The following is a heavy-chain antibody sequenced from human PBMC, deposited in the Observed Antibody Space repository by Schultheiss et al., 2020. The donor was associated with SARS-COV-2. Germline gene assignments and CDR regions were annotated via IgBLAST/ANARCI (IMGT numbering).Heavy chain of an antibody. V-gene: IGHV4-59*01. D-gene: IGHD3-10*01. CDR1: GGSISSYY. CDR2: IYESGST. CDR3: ARAQGVLYYYYGMDV. Sequence: SQTLSLTCTVSGGSISSYYWSWLRQPPGKGLEWIGFIYESGSTNYNPSLKSRVTISVDTSKNQFSLKLSSVTAADTAVYYCARAQGVLYYYYGMDVWGQGTTVTVSS. J-gene: IGHJ6*02.